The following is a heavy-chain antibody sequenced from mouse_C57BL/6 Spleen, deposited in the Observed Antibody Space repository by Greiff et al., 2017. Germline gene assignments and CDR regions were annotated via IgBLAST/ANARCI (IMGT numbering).Heavy chain of an antibody. CDR3: ARATTVVAGPYAMDY. CDR2: IDPSDSYT. CDR1: GYTFTSYW. J-gene: IGHJ4*01. Sequence: QVQLQQPGAELVMPGASVKLSCKASGYTFTSYWMHWVKQRPGQGLEWIGEIDPSDSYTNYNQKFKGKSTLTVDKSSRTAYMQLSSLTSEDSAVYYCARATTVVAGPYAMDYWGQGTSVTVSS. V-gene: IGHV1-69*01. D-gene: IGHD1-1*01.